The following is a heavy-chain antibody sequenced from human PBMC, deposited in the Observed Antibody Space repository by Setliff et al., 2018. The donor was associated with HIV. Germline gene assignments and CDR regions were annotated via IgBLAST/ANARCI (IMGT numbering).Heavy chain of an antibody. CDR2: INYGGGT. D-gene: IGHD4-17*01. J-gene: IGHJ6*02. CDR1: GGSFGGSS. Sequence: SETLSLTCAVYGGSFGGSSWSWVRQSPDNHLEFIGEINYGGGTNYNPSLNGRATVSLDKSKMQVSLRLTSVTAADTAVYYCARVHSTVTSRKIHHHGLDVWGQGTTVTVSS. CDR3: ARVHSTVTSRKIHHHGLDV. V-gene: IGHV4-34*01.